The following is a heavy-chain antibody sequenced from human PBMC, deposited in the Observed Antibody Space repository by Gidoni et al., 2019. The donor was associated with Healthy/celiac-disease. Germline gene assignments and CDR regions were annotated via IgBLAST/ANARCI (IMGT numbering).Heavy chain of an antibody. D-gene: IGHD3-3*01. CDR3: ARTHNYDFWSGYPPGAFDI. J-gene: IGHJ3*02. V-gene: IGHV3-21*01. CDR1: GFTFSSYS. CDR2: ISSSSSYK. Sequence: EVQLVESGGGLVKPGGSLRLSCAASGFTFSSYSMNWVRQAPGKGLEWVSSISSSSSYKYYADSVKGRFTISRDNAKNSLYLQMNSLRAEDTAVYYCARTHNYDFWSGYPPGAFDIWGQGTMVTVSS.